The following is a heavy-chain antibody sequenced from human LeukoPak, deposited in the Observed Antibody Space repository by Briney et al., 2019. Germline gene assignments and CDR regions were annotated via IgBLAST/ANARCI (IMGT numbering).Heavy chain of an antibody. CDR1: GYTFTSYY. J-gene: IGHJ4*02. CDR2: INPSGGGT. Sequence: GASVKVSCKASGYTFTSYYIHWVRQAPGQGLEWMGVINPSGGGTSYAQKFQDRVTMTSDTSTSTVYMDLSSLRSEDTAVYYCARGGVGGNSVSFYYFDYWGQGTLVTASS. D-gene: IGHD1-26*01. V-gene: IGHV1-46*01. CDR3: ARGGVGGNSVSFYYFDY.